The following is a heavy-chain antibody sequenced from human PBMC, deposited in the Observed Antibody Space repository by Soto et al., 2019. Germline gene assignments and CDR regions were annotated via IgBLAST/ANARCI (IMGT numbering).Heavy chain of an antibody. Sequence: QVQLQESGPGLVKPSQTLSLTCTVSGGSISSGGYYWSWIRQHPGKGLEWVGYIYYSGSTYYNPSLKRRVTISVHTSKNQFSLKLSSVTAADTAVYYCARDSGISGSLDYWGQGTLVTVSS. CDR3: ARDSGISGSLDY. V-gene: IGHV4-31*03. D-gene: IGHD6-25*01. CDR2: IYYSGST. CDR1: GGSISSGGYY. J-gene: IGHJ4*02.